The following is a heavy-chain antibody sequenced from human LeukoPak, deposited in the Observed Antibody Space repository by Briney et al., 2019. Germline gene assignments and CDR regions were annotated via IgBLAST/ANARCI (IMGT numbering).Heavy chain of an antibody. CDR3: AKDAQRGFDYSNSLEY. D-gene: IGHD4-11*01. Sequence: PGKSLTLSCVASQFRFPFSHYGMHWVRRAPGRGLEWVVVIWSDGTNQYYADSVRGRFTISRDNSQNTVYLQMNSLRVEDTAVYFCAKDAQRGFDYSNSLEYWGQGTLVTVSS. CDR2: IWSDGTNQ. CDR1: QFRFPFSHYG. J-gene: IGHJ4*02. V-gene: IGHV3-33*06.